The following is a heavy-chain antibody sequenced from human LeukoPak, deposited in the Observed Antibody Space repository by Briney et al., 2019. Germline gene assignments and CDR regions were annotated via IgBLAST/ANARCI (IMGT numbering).Heavy chain of an antibody. CDR3: ARGRGYYDSSGYPWVY. V-gene: IGHV3-30*04. J-gene: IGHJ4*02. Sequence: GGSLRLSCAASGFTFSSYAMHWVRQARGKGLEWVAVISYDGSNKYYADCVKGRFTISRDNSKNTLYLQMNSLGAEDTAVYYCARGRGYYDSSGYPWVYWGQGTLVTVSS. D-gene: IGHD3-22*01. CDR1: GFTFSSYA. CDR2: ISYDGSNK.